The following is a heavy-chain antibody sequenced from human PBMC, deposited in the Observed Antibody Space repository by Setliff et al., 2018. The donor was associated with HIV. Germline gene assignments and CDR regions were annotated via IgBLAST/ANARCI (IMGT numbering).Heavy chain of an antibody. V-gene: IGHV4-59*11. J-gene: IGHJ4*02. D-gene: IGHD6-19*01. CDR2: IYYSGST. CDR3: ARGGIYSSDYYLLDY. Sequence: PSETLSLTCTVSGGSISSHYWSWIRQPPGKGLEWIGYIYYSGSTNYNPSLKSRVTISVDTSKKQFSLKLDSVTAADTAVYYCARGGIYSSDYYLLDYWGQGTLVTVSS. CDR1: GGSISSHY.